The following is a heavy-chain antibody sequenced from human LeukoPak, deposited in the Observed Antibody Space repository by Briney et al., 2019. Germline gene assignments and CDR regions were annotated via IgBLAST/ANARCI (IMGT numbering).Heavy chain of an antibody. CDR3: ARLGYYYDSSGYYDY. V-gene: IGHV1-2*02. J-gene: IGHJ4*02. D-gene: IGHD3-22*01. CDR1: GYTFTGYY. CDR2: INPNSGGT. Sequence: ASVKVSCEASGYTFTGYYMHWVRQAPGQGLEWMGWINPNSGGTNYTQKFQGRVTMTRDTSISTAYMELSRLRSDDTAVYYCARLGYYYDSSGYYDYWGQGTLVTVSS.